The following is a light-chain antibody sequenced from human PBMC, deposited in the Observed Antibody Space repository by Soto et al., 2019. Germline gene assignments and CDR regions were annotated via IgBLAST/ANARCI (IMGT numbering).Light chain of an antibody. J-gene: IGLJ2*01. CDR1: SSNIGSNT. CDR2: SNN. Sequence: QSVLTQPPSASGTPGQRVTISCSGNSSNIGSNTVNWYQQLPGTAPKLLIYSNNQRPSGVPDRFSGSKSGTSASLAISGLQSEDEADYYCAAWDDSLVVFGGGTKVTVL. CDR3: AAWDDSLVV. V-gene: IGLV1-44*01.